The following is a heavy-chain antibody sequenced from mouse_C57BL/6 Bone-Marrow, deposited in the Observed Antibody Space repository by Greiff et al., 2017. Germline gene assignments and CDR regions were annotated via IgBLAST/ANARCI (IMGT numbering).Heavy chain of an antibody. CDR1: GYTFTSYW. V-gene: IGHV1-72*01. J-gene: IGHJ4*01. CDR2: IAPNRGGT. CDR3: ARKGSDVDYAMDY. Sequence: QVQLQQPGAELVKPGASVKLSCQASGYTFTSYWMHWVKQRPGRGLEWIGRIAPNRGGTKYNEKFKSKATLTVDTPYSTAYMQLSSLTSEYSAVYYCARKGSDVDYAMDYWGQGTSGTVSA.